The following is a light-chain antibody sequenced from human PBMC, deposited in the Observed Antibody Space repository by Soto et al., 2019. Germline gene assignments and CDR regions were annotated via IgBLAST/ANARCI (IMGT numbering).Light chain of an antibody. Sequence: DIQMTQSPSTLSASFGDRVTITWRSSQSISGYLAWYQQKTGKAPKLLIYDASSLESGVPSRFSGSAYGTEFNLTISSLQTDDFATYYCQQYNIYPWTFGQGTKVDIK. CDR2: DAS. J-gene: IGKJ1*01. CDR1: QSISGY. CDR3: QQYNIYPWT. V-gene: IGKV1-5*01.